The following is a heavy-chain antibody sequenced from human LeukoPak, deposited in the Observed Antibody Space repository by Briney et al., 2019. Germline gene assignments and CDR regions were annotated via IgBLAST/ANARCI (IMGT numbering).Heavy chain of an antibody. CDR1: GGSISSYY. Sequence: SETLSLTCTVSGGSISSYYWSWIRQPPGKGLEYIGYIYYSGSTNYNPSLKSRLTISVDTSKNQFSLKLSSVTAADTAVYYCAREASQKGAHYMDVWGKGTTVTISS. CDR3: AREASQKGAHYMDV. V-gene: IGHV4-59*01. CDR2: IYYSGST. J-gene: IGHJ6*03. D-gene: IGHD3-16*01.